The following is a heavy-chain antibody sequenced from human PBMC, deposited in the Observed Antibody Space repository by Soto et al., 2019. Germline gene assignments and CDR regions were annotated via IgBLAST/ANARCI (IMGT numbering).Heavy chain of an antibody. CDR2: IGTLSDT. D-gene: IGHD3-16*01. CDR1: GFTFSTFD. V-gene: IGHV3-13*01. J-gene: IGHJ5*02. Sequence: GGSLRLSCAGSGFTFSTFDIHWVRQAPGKGLEWVSGIGTLSDTFYAASVQGPFTISRQNAKNSVYLQMNSLRAGATAFYYCVRGRSFSYDFTPPPMFDPWGQGTLVTAPQ. CDR3: VRGRSFSYDFTPPPMFDP.